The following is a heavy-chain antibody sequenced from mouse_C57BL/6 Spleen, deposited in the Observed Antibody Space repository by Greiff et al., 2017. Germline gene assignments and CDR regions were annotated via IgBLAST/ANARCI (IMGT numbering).Heavy chain of an antibody. D-gene: IGHD2-4*01. V-gene: IGHV3-6*01. CDR2: ISYDGSN. CDR1: GYSITSGYY. Sequence: EVKLVESGPGLVQPSQSLSLTCSVTGYSITSGYYWNWIRQFPGNKLEWMGYISYDGSNNYNPSLKNRISITRDTSKNQFFLKLNSVTTEDTATYYCARDDYDFDYWGQGTTLTVSS. J-gene: IGHJ2*01. CDR3: ARDDYDFDY.